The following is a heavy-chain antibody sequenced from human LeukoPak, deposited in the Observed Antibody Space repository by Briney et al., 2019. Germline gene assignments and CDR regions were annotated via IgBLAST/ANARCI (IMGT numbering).Heavy chain of an antibody. CDR2: SDANSGAT. CDR1: GYTFTDYF. J-gene: IGHJ4*02. V-gene: IGHV1-2*02. Sequence: ASVKVSCQAFGYTFTDYFIHWVRQTPGQGLEWMGWSDANSGATRSAQKLQGRVTMTRDTSISTAYMELSRLTSDDTAVYYCARVSGAGHYLFFDYWGQGTPVTVSS. D-gene: IGHD2-15*01. CDR3: ARVSGAGHYLFFDY.